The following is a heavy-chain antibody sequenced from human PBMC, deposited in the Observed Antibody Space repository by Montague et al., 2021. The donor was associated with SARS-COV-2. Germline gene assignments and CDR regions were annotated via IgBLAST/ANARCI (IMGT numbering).Heavy chain of an antibody. Sequence: SETLSLTCTVSGGSISIYYWCWIRQPPGKGLEWIGYMYYYGSPNXNPSLRGRVTISVDKSKNQCSLNLSSVTAADTAVYYCARKVVLADCFDFWGHGTLVTVSS. CDR2: MYYYGSP. D-gene: IGHD2-15*01. CDR3: ARKVVLADCFDF. J-gene: IGHJ4*01. CDR1: GGSISIYY. V-gene: IGHV4-59*01.